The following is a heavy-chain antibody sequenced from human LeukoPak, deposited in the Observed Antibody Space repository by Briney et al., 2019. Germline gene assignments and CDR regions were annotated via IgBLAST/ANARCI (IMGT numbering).Heavy chain of an antibody. CDR3: ARLPIYDILTGPVDY. CDR2: IHYSGST. Sequence: SETLSLTRSVSGGSISGYYWSWIRQPPGKGLEWIGYIHYSGSTHYNPSLKSRVTISVDTSKNQFSLKLSSVTAADTAVYYCARLPIYDILTGPVDYWGQGTLVTVSS. J-gene: IGHJ4*02. D-gene: IGHD3-9*01. V-gene: IGHV4-59*08. CDR1: GGSISGYY.